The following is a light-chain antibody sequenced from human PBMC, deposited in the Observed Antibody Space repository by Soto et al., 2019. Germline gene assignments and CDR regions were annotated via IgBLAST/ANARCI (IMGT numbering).Light chain of an antibody. J-gene: IGKJ1*01. V-gene: IGKV1-17*01. CDR1: QGISND. Sequence: DIQMTPSPSSLSASVGDRVTITCRASQGISNDLAWYQQKPGKAPKRLIYAASSLQSGGPSRFSGSGSGTEFTLTSSSRQPEDFATYYCLQHNSYPWTFGQGTKVEIK. CDR2: AAS. CDR3: LQHNSYPWT.